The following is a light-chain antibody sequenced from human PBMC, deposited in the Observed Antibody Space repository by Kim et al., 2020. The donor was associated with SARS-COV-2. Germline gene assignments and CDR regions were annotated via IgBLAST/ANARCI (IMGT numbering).Light chain of an antibody. Sequence: VTISCTGSSSNSGADYDVHWYQQLPGTAPKLLIYGNSNRPSGVPDRFSGSKSGTSASLAITGLQAEDEADYYCQSYDSSLSGSRVFGGGTQLTVL. CDR3: QSYDSSLSGSRV. V-gene: IGLV1-40*01. CDR1: SSNSGADYD. CDR2: GNS. J-gene: IGLJ2*01.